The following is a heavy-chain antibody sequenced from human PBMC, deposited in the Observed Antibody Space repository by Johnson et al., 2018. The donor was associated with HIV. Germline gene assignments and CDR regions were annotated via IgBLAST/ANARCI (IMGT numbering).Heavy chain of an antibody. J-gene: IGHJ3*02. CDR3: AREGMYSSYQGSFDI. V-gene: IGHV3-13*01. Sequence: VQLVESGGGLVQPGGSLRLSCAASGFTFSSYDMHWVRQATGKGLEWVSAIGTAGDTYYPGSVKGRFPISRENAKNSWYLQMNSLRAGDTAVYYCAREGMYSSYQGSFDIWGQGTMVTVSS. CDR1: GFTFSSYD. D-gene: IGHD6-6*01. CDR2: IGTAGDT.